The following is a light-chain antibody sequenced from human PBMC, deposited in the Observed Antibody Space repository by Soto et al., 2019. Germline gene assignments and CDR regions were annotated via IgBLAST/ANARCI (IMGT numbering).Light chain of an antibody. V-gene: IGKV3-15*01. CDR3: HQYNSWPPGT. J-gene: IGKJ2*01. CDR1: QSVSNN. Sequence: MTQSPSTLSVSPGERATLSCRASQSVSNNLAWYQQKFGQPPRLLIYGASTRATGIPARFSGSGSGTEFTLTISSLQSEDFALYYCHQYNSWPPGTFGQGTKVDIK. CDR2: GAS.